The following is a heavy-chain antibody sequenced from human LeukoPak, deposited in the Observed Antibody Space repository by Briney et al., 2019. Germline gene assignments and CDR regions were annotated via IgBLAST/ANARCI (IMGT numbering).Heavy chain of an antibody. Sequence: PSETLSLTCTVSGGSISSYYWSWIRQPPGKGLEWIGYIYYSGSTNYNPSLKSRVTISVDTSKNQFSLKLSSVTAADTAVYYCARGRVYYDSSGYYPSFDYWGQGTLVTVSS. CDR2: IYYSGST. CDR3: ARGRVYYDSSGYYPSFDY. CDR1: GGSISSYY. J-gene: IGHJ4*02. D-gene: IGHD3-22*01. V-gene: IGHV4-59*12.